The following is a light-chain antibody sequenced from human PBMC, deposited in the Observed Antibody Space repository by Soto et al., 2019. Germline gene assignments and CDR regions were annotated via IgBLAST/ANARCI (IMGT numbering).Light chain of an antibody. J-gene: IGLJ1*01. V-gene: IGLV1-40*01. Sequence: QSVLTQPPSVSGAPGQRVTISCTGSSSNIGACYDVHWYQQLPGTAPKLLIYGNSNRPSGVPDRFSGSKSGTSASLAITGLQAEYEADYYCQSYDSSLSGLVFGTGTKLTVL. CDR2: GNS. CDR3: QSYDSSLSGLV. CDR1: SSNIGACYD.